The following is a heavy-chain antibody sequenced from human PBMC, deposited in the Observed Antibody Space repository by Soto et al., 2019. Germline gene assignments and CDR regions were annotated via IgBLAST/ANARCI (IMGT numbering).Heavy chain of an antibody. CDR1: GYTFTSYG. Sequence: ASVKLSCKASGYTFTSYGISWVRQAPGQGLEWMGWISAYNGNTNYAQKLQGRVTMTTDTSTSTAYMELRSLRSDDTAVYYCASLKRGYSGYEPYYYYYYMDVWGKGTTVTVSS. CDR2: ISAYNGNT. CDR3: ASLKRGYSGYEPYYYYYYMDV. J-gene: IGHJ6*03. V-gene: IGHV1-18*01. D-gene: IGHD5-12*01.